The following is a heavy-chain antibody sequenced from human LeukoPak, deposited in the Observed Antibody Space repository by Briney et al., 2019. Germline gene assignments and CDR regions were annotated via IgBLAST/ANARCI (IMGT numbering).Heavy chain of an antibody. D-gene: IGHD6-13*01. CDR2: ISSSGSTI. V-gene: IGHV3-11*01. Sequence: GGSLRLSCAASGFTFSDYYMSWIRQAPGKGLEWVSYISSSGSTIYYADSVKGRFTISRDNAKNSLYLQMNSLRAEDTAVYYCARDRSSSSWIHYYYYGMDVWGQGTTVTVSS. CDR1: GFTFSDYY. J-gene: IGHJ6*02. CDR3: ARDRSSSSWIHYYYYGMDV.